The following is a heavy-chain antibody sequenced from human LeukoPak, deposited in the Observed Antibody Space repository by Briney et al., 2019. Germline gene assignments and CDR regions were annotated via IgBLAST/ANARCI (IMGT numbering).Heavy chain of an antibody. Sequence: GGSLRLSCAASGLTFNTFNMNWVRQAPGKGLEWVSSITSGGDYIYYADSVKGRFTTSRDNAKNSLSLQLDSLRVEDTAVYYCARGHYDVLAASYKWTPDYWGQGTLVTVSS. CDR1: GLTFNTFN. V-gene: IGHV3-21*01. J-gene: IGHJ4*02. D-gene: IGHD3-9*01. CDR2: ITSGGDYI. CDR3: ARGHYDVLAASYKWTPDY.